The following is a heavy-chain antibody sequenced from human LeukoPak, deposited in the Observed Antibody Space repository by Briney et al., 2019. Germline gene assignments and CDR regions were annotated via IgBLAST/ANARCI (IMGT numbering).Heavy chain of an antibody. CDR3: ARVRSSTTTYYGMDV. D-gene: IGHD2-2*01. V-gene: IGHV4-59*01. CDR2: IYYSGST. CDR1: GGSISSYY. Sequence: PSETLSLTCTVSGGSISSYYWSWIRQPPGKGLEWIGYIYYSGSTNYNPSLKSRVTISVDTSKNQFSLKLSSVTAADTAVYYCARVRSSTTTYYGMDVWGQGTTVTVSS. J-gene: IGHJ6*02.